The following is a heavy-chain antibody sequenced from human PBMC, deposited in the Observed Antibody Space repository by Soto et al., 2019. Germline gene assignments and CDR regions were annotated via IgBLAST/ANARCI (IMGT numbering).Heavy chain of an antibody. D-gene: IGHD6-19*01. J-gene: IGHJ4*02. V-gene: IGHV1-3*01. CDR2: INAGNGNT. Sequence: QAHLVQSGAEVKMPGDSVQVSCKASGFVSSNYNFHWVRQAPGQSLAWMGRINAGNGNTQYSQNFQGRVTFTSDASASTAFMELTNLRFEDRAMYYCASDYGSNWRLWGQGTLVSVSS. CDR3: ASDYGSNWRL. CDR1: GFVSSNYN.